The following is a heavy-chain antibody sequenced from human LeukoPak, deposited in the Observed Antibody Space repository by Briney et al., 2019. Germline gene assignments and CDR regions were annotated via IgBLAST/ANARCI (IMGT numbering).Heavy chain of an antibody. V-gene: IGHV3-9*03. CDR1: GFTFSSSA. Sequence: GGSLRLSCAASGFTFSSSAMSWVRQAPGKGLGWVSGINWNSGSIGYADSVKGRFTISRDNAKNSLYLQMNSLRAEDMALYYCAKIGYYGSGSPDGGYWGQGTLVTVSS. CDR3: AKIGYYGSGSPDGGY. D-gene: IGHD3-10*01. J-gene: IGHJ4*02. CDR2: INWNSGSI.